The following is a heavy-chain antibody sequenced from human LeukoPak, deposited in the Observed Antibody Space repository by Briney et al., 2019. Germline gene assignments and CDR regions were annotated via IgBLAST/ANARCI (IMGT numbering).Heavy chain of an antibody. CDR3: ARSGGSSGSYYNKNWFDP. CDR2: ISSSSSTI. J-gene: IGHJ5*02. D-gene: IGHD3-10*01. CDR1: GFTFSSYS. Sequence: PSGGSLRLSCAASGFTFSSYSMNWVRQAPGKGLEWVSYISSSSSTIYYADSVKGRFTISRDNAKNSLYLQMNSLRAEDTAVYYCARSGGSSGSYYNKNWFDPWGQGTLVTVSS. V-gene: IGHV3-48*04.